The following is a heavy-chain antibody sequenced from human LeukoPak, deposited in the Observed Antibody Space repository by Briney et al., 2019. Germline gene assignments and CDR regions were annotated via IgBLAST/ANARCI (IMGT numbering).Heavy chain of an antibody. Sequence: GGSLRLSCAASGFTFSSCGMHWVRQAPGKGLVWVAVISYDGSNKYYADSVKGRFTISRDNSKNTLYLQMNSLRAEDTAVYYCANLGVGYSNYFYYGMDVWGQGTTVTVSS. CDR3: ANLGVGYSNYFYYGMDV. V-gene: IGHV3-30*18. D-gene: IGHD4-11*01. CDR2: ISYDGSNK. CDR1: GFTFSSCG. J-gene: IGHJ6*02.